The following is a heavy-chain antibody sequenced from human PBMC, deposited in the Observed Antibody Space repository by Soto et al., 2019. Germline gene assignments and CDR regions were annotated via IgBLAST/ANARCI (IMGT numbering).Heavy chain of an antibody. Sequence: EVQLVESGGDLVQPGGSLRLSCAASGFTFSSHWMNWVRQAPGKGLVWVSRISGDGRTTSHADSVKGRFTISRDNAKNTLYLQMNSLRVEDTAVYYCARGVPNCSSSSCYFDFWGQGILVTVSS. CDR1: GFTFSSHW. J-gene: IGHJ4*02. CDR3: ARGVPNCSSSSCYFDF. CDR2: ISGDGRTT. V-gene: IGHV3-74*01. D-gene: IGHD2-2*01.